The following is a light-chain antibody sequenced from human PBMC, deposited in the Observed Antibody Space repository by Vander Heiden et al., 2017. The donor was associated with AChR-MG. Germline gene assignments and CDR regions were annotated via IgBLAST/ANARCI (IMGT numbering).Light chain of an antibody. J-gene: IGLJ2*01. CDR1: SNDIGNYNS. V-gene: IGLV2-14*01. Sequence: QSALTQPASVSGSPGQSVTISCTGSSNDIGNYNSVSWYQQFPGKAPKVLIYDVSRRPLGVSTRFSGSKSGNTASLTISGLQGEDEGDYFCCSYTGTHSVVFGGGTRLTGL. CDR2: DVS. CDR3: CSYTGTHSVV.